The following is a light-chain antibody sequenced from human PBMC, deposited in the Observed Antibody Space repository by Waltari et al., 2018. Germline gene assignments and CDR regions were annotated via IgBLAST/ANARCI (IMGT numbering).Light chain of an antibody. J-gene: IGLJ3*02. Sequence: QLVLTQSPSASASLRASVKLTCTLSSGHSSNLIAWHQHQPEKGPRYFMKVNRDGSHSKGDELPVRFSGSSSGAERYLPISSLQCEDEADYYCQTGGHGTWVFGGGTKLTVL. CDR1: SGHSSNL. CDR3: QTGGHGTWV. CDR2: VNRDGSH. V-gene: IGLV4-69*01.